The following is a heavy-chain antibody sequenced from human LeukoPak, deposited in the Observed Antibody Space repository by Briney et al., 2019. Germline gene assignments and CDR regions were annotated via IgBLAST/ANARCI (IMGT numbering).Heavy chain of an antibody. CDR3: ASSLSGGTTFWFDP. D-gene: IGHD1-7*01. CDR1: GGSISGSRYF. Sequence: PSETLSPTCTVSGGSISGSRYFWGWIRQPPGKGLEWIGSIHYSGTTYYNPSLKSRLTISVDTSKNQFSLQLSSVTAADTAVYYCASSLSGGTTFWFDPWGQGTLVTVSS. V-gene: IGHV4-39*01. J-gene: IGHJ5*02. CDR2: IHYSGTT.